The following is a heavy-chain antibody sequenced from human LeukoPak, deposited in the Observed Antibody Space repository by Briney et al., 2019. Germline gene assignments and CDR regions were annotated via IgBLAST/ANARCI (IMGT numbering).Heavy chain of an antibody. CDR2: ISWNSGSI. Sequence: GGSLRLSCAASGFTFDDYAMHWVRQAPGEGLEWVSGISWNSGSIGYADSVKGRFTISRDNAKNSLYLQMNSLRAEDTALYYCAKDKAAVAPYYYGMDVWGQGTTVTVSS. J-gene: IGHJ6*02. D-gene: IGHD6-13*01. V-gene: IGHV3-9*01. CDR1: GFTFDDYA. CDR3: AKDKAAVAPYYYGMDV.